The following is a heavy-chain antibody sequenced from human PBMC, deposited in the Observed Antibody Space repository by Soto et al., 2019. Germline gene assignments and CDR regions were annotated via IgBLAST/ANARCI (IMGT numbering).Heavy chain of an antibody. Sequence: SETLSLTCAVSGGSISSSNWWSWVRQPPGKGLEWIGEIYHSGSTNYNPSLKSRVTISVDKSKNQFSLKLSSVTAADTAVYYCARARRFGELLPYWFDPWGQGTLVTVSS. D-gene: IGHD3-10*01. CDR1: GGSISSSNW. CDR2: IYHSGST. CDR3: ARARRFGELLPYWFDP. V-gene: IGHV4-4*02. J-gene: IGHJ5*02.